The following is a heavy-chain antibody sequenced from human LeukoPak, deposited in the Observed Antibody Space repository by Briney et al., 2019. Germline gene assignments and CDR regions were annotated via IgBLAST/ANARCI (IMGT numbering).Heavy chain of an antibody. J-gene: IGHJ4*02. CDR3: ARAEQLVPESFDY. D-gene: IGHD6-6*01. CDR2: ISAYNGNT. CDR1: GGTFSSYA. V-gene: IGHV1-18*01. Sequence: GASVKVSCKASGGTFSSYAISWVRQAPGQGLEWMGWISAYNGNTNYAQKLQGRVTMTTDTSTSTAYMELRSLRSDDTAVYYCARAEQLVPESFDYWGQGTLVTVSS.